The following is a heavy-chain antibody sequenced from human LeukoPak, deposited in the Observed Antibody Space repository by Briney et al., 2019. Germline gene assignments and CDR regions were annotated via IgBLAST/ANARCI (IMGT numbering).Heavy chain of an antibody. J-gene: IGHJ5*02. D-gene: IGHD1-26*01. CDR1: GGSISSYY. CDR2: IYYSGST. Sequence: PSETLSLTCTVSGGSISSYYWSWTRQPPGKGLEWIGYIYYSGSTYYNPSLKSRVTISVDTSKNQFSLKLSSVTAADTAVYYCARSRGIDDVWFDPWGQGTLVTVSS. CDR3: ARSRGIDDVWFDP. V-gene: IGHV4-59*08.